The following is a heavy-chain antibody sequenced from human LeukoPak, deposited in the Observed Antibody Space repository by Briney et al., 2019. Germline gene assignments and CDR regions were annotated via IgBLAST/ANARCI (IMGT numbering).Heavy chain of an antibody. Sequence: PGGSLRLSCAASGFTFSSYAMHWVRQAPGKGLEYVSAISSNGGSTYYANSVKGRFTISRDNSKNTLYLQMGSLRAEDTAVYYCASPITMVRGVTFDYWGQGTLVTVSS. V-gene: IGHV3-64*01. CDR3: ASPITMVRGVTFDY. CDR2: ISSNGGST. D-gene: IGHD3-10*01. J-gene: IGHJ4*02. CDR1: GFTFSSYA.